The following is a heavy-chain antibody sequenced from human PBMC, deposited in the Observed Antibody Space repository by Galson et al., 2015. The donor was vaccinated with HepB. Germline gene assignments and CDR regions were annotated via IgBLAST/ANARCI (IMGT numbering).Heavy chain of an antibody. CDR3: ARPRVGGTAYDAFEI. Sequence: QSGAEVKKPGESLKISCKGSGYSFSNYGVAWVRQMPGKGLEWMGIIFPGGSDARYSPSFQGQVTISADKSINTAYLQWRSLKASDTAMYYCARPRVGGTAYDAFEIWGQGTTVTVSS. CDR2: IFPGGSDA. J-gene: IGHJ3*02. V-gene: IGHV5-51*01. D-gene: IGHD1-26*01. CDR1: GYSFSNYG.